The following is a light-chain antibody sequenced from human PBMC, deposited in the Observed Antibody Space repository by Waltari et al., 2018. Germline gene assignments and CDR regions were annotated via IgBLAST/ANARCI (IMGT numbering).Light chain of an antibody. Sequence: DIQMTQSPSTLSASVGHRVTITCRASQTVSTSLAWYQEKPGKAPKVLVYKASSLESGVPLRFSGSGSGTEFTLTITSLQPDDVAIYSCKQYITYPWTFGQGTKVEVK. CDR1: QTVSTS. J-gene: IGKJ1*01. CDR2: KAS. CDR3: KQYITYPWT. V-gene: IGKV1-5*03.